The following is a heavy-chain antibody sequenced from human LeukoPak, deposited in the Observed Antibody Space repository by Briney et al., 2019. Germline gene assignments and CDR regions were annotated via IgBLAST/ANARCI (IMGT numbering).Heavy chain of an antibody. CDR2: RSIYNGNT. CDR1: GYDFINYG. D-gene: IGHD6-6*01. J-gene: IGHJ4*02. CDR3: ARGGPFPSGSSSREYYLDY. Sequence: ASVKVSCKASGYDFINYGISWVRQAPGQGLEWMGWRSIYNGNTDYRLQGRVTMTTDTSTSTAYMEVRSLRSDDTAVYYCARGGPFPSGSSSREYYLDYWGQGTLVTVSS. V-gene: IGHV1-18*01.